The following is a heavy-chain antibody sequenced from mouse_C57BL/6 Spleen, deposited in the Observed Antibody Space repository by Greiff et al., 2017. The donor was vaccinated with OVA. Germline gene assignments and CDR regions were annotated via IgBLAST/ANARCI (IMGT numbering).Heavy chain of an antibody. D-gene: IGHD1-1*01. Sequence: QVQLQQPGAELVMPGASVKLSCKASGYTFTSYWMHWVKQRPGQGLEWIGEIDPSDSYTNYNQKFKGKSTLTVDKSSSTAYMQLSSLTSEDSAVYYCARSFITTVKRYFDYWVQGTTLTVSS. V-gene: IGHV1-69*01. CDR2: IDPSDSYT. CDR1: GYTFTSYW. CDR3: ARSFITTVKRYFDY. J-gene: IGHJ2*01.